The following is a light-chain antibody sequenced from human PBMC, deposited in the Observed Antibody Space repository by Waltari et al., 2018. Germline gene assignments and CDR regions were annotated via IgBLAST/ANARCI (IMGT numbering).Light chain of an antibody. CDR3: QTGGHGTWV. Sequence: QLALTQSPSASASLGASVKLTCTLNSGHSSNVVAWLQQQPEKGPRYLMKVNSDGSHSKGDDIPDRFLGSGSGAERYLTISSLQSEDEADYYCQTGGHGTWVFGGGTKLTVV. CDR1: SGHSSNV. CDR2: VNSDGSH. J-gene: IGLJ3*02. V-gene: IGLV4-69*02.